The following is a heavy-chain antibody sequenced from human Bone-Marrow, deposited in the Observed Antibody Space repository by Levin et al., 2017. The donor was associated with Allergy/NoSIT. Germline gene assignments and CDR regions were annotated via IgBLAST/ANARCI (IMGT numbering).Heavy chain of an antibody. J-gene: IGHJ2*01. D-gene: IGHD6-19*01. CDR2: ISYDGSNK. Sequence: GGSLRLSCAASGFTFSSYAMHWVRQAPGKGLEWVAVISYDGSNKYYADSVKGRFTISRDNSKNTLYLQMNSLRAEDTAVYYCARDDRAVAGKSFDLWGRGTLVTVSS. CDR3: ARDDRAVAGKSFDL. CDR1: GFTFSSYA. V-gene: IGHV3-30-3*01.